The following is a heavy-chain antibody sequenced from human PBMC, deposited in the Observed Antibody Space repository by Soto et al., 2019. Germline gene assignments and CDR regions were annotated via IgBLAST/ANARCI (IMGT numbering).Heavy chain of an antibody. J-gene: IGHJ4*02. CDR3: ARDLTDLRLLDY. V-gene: IGHV3-30-3*01. CDR1: GFTFSSYA. CDR2: ISYDGSNK. D-gene: IGHD5-12*01. Sequence: GGSLRLSCAASGFTFSSYAMHWVRQAPGKGLEWVAVISYDGSNKYYADSVKGRFTISRDNSKNTLYLQMNSLRAEDTAVYYCARDLTDLRLLDYWGQGTLVT.